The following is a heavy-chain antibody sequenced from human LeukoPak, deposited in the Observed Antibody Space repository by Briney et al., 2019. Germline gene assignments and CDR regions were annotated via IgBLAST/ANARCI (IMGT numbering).Heavy chain of an antibody. CDR2: ISAYNGNT. D-gene: IGHD3-9*01. J-gene: IGHJ4*02. V-gene: IGHV1-18*01. CDR3: ARDPIRYFDWLPYFDY. CDR1: GYTFTSYG. Sequence: ASVKVSCKASGYTFTSYGISWVRQAPGQGLEWMGWISAYNGNTNYAQKLQGRVTMTTDTSTSTAYMELRSLRSDDTAAYYCARDPIRYFDWLPYFDYWGQGTLVTVSS.